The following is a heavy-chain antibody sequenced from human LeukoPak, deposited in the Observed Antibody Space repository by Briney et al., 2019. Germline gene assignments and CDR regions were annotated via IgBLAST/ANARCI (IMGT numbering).Heavy chain of an antibody. CDR1: GGTFSSYA. D-gene: IGHD3-3*01. V-gene: IGHV1-69*01. CDR2: IIPIFGTA. CDR3: ARRERGDFWSADYYYYMDV. J-gene: IGHJ6*03. Sequence: SVKVSCKASGGTFSSYAISWVRQAPGQGLEWMGGIIPIFGTANYAQKFQGRVTITADESTSTAYMELSSLRSEDTAVYYCARRERGDFWSADYYYYMDVWGKGTTVTVSS.